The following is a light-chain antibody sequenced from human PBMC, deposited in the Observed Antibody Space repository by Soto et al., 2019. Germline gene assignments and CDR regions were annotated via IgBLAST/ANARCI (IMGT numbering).Light chain of an antibody. Sequence: QSVLTQPPSASGTPGLRVTISCSETTSSIGSHTVNWYQHLPGTAPKLLIYSNNQRPSGVPDRFSGSQSGTSASLAISGLQSEDEADYYCAACDNSLSGWVFGGGTKLTVL. CDR1: TSSIGSHT. CDR2: SNN. V-gene: IGLV1-44*01. J-gene: IGLJ3*02. CDR3: AACDNSLSGWV.